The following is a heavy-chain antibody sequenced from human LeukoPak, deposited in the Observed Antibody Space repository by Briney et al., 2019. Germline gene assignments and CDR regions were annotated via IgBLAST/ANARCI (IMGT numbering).Heavy chain of an antibody. CDR1: IRPNRLYY. D-gene: IGHD5-12*01. V-gene: IGHV4-59*08. J-gene: IGHJ4*02. Sequence: SETLSLTCTVSIRPNRLYYWSWTRQPPGKGLEWIGYFYYSGSTNYNPSLKSRVTISVDVSKNHFSLKLNSVTAADTAVCYCARHHSGYYSQTFDNWGQGTLVTVSS. CDR3: ARHHSGYYSQTFDN. CDR2: FYYSGST.